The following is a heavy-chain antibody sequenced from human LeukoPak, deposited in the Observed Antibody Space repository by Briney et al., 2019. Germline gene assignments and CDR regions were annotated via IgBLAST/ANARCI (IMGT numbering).Heavy chain of an antibody. Sequence: SGGSLRLSCAASGLTFSSHWMHWVRQAPGKGLVWVSRITNDGSSTTYADSVKGRFTISRDNSKNTLYLQMSSLRAEDTAVYYCAKEFNRGLPDYWGQGTLVTVPS. CDR3: AKEFNRGLPDY. CDR2: ITNDGSST. V-gene: IGHV3-74*01. D-gene: IGHD2-21*01. J-gene: IGHJ4*02. CDR1: GLTFSSHW.